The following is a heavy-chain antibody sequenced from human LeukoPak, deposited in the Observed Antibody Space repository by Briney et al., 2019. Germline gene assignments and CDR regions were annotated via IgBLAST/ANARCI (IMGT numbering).Heavy chain of an antibody. D-gene: IGHD6-19*01. J-gene: IGHJ3*02. CDR2: INHSGST. Sequence: SETLSLTCAVYGGSFSGYYWSWIRQPPGKGLEWIGEINHSGSTNYNPSLKSRVTISVDTSKNQFSLKLSSVTAADTAVYYCASRSSGWFDAFDIWGQGIMVTVSS. CDR3: ASRSSGWFDAFDI. V-gene: IGHV4-34*01. CDR1: GGSFSGYY.